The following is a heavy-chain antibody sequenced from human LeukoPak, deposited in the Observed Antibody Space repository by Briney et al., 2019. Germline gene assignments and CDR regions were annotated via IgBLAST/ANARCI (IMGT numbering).Heavy chain of an antibody. CDR1: GFNFNNYN. D-gene: IGHD1-1*01. CDR3: ARRVKRTSGTTTLGRVDY. J-gene: IGHJ4*02. V-gene: IGHV3-48*04. CDR2: ITLSSSSI. Sequence: GGSLRLSCAASGFNFNNYNMNWVRQAPGKGLEWVSYITLSSSSIYYADSVKGRFTISRDNAKNSLYLQMNSLRAEDTAVYYCARRVKRTSGTTTLGRVDYWGQGTLVTVSS.